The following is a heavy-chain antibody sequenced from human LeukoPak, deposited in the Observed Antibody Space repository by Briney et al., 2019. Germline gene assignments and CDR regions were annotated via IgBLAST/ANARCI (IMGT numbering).Heavy chain of an antibody. CDR3: ARDRNYCSSDRCYDVFDI. J-gene: IGHJ3*02. D-gene: IGHD6-19*01. Sequence: GGSLRLSCAASGFTVSSNYMSWVRQAPGKGLGWVSVIYSGGSTYYADSVKGRFTISRDNAKNSLYLQMSNLRAEDTSVYYRARDRNYCSSDRCYDVFDIWGQGTMVTVSS. CDR1: GFTVSSNY. V-gene: IGHV3-66*01. CDR2: IYSGGST.